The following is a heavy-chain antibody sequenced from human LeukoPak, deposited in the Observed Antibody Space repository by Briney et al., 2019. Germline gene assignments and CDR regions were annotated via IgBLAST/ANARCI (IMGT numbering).Heavy chain of an antibody. CDR2: INHSGST. J-gene: IGHJ4*02. CDR1: GESLNSYY. CDR3: ARQTYYYGSGSFDY. V-gene: IGHV4-34*01. Sequence: PSETLSLTCAVYGESLNSYYWSWVRQPPGEGLEWIGEINHSGSTNYNPSLKSRVTISVDTSKNQFSLKLSSVTAADTAVYYCARQTYYYGSGSFDYWGQGTLVTVSS. D-gene: IGHD3-10*01.